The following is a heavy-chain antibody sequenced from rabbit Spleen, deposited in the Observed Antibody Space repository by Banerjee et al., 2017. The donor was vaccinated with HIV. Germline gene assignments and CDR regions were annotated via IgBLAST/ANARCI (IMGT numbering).Heavy chain of an antibody. J-gene: IGHJ6*01. D-gene: IGHD6-1*01. CDR1: GFSFSSSCY. V-gene: IGHV1S40*01. CDR2: IDGGSSDNT. Sequence: QALEEAGGDLVKPGESLTLTCTAAGFSFSSSCYMCWVRQAPGQELEWIACIDGGSSDNTYYASWAKGRFTISKTSSTPVPLQMTSLTAADSATYFCARGRVYSNYRYAIGLYGMDLWGPGPLVTVS. CDR3: ARGRVYSNYRYAIGLYGMDL.